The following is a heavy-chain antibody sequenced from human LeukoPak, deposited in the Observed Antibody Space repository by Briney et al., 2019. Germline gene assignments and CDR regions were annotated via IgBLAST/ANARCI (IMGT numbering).Heavy chain of an antibody. CDR3: ARDPPYDYVWGSYRSQPSYFDY. V-gene: IGHV4-38-2*02. CDR2: IYHSGST. CDR1: GYSISSGYY. J-gene: IGHJ4*02. D-gene: IGHD3-16*02. Sequence: SETLSLTCTVSGYSISSGYYWGWIRQPPGKGLEWIGSIYHSGSTYYNPSLKSRVTISVDTSKNQFSLKLSSVTAADTAVYYCARDPPYDYVWGSYRSQPSYFDYWGQGTLVTVSS.